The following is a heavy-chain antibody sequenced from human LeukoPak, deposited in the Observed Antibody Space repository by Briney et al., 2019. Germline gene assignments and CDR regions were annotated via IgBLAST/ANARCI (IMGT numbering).Heavy chain of an antibody. V-gene: IGHV5-51*01. Sequence: GESLKISCKGSGYSFTTYWIGWVRQMPGKGLEWMGIIYPGDSDTRYSPSFQGQVTISADKSISTAYLQWSSLKASDTAMYYCARRLGTMVRGVRTNWFDPWGQGTLVTVPS. D-gene: IGHD3-10*01. CDR2: IYPGDSDT. CDR3: ARRLGTMVRGVRTNWFDP. CDR1: GYSFTTYW. J-gene: IGHJ5*02.